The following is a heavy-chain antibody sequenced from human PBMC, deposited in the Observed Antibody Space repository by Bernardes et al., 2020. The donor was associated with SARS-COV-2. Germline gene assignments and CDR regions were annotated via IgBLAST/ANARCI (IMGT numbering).Heavy chain of an antibody. CDR3: ARDFSGEDFWSGYFNPYYYYYMDV. CDR2: TYTSGST. Sequence: SETLSLTCTVSGGSISSYYWSWIRQPAGKGLEWIGRTYTSGSTNYNPSLKRRVTMSVDTSKNQFSLKLSSVTAADTAVYYCARDFSGEDFWSGYFNPYYYYYMDVWGKGTTVTVSS. D-gene: IGHD3-3*01. V-gene: IGHV4-4*07. J-gene: IGHJ6*03. CDR1: GGSISSYY.